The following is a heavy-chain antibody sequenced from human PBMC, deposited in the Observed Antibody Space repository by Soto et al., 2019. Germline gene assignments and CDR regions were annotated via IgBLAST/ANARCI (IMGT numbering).Heavy chain of an antibody. CDR1: GFTFSSYS. V-gene: IGHV3-21*01. CDR3: ARDATDSSGYYYVSFDDY. J-gene: IGHJ4*02. Sequence: PGGSLRLSCAASGFTFSSYSMNWVRQAPGKGLEWVSSISSSSSYIYYADSVKGRFTISRDNAKNSLYLQMNRLRAEDTAVYYCARDATDSSGYYYVSFDDYWGQGPLVTASS. CDR2: ISSSSSYI. D-gene: IGHD3-22*01.